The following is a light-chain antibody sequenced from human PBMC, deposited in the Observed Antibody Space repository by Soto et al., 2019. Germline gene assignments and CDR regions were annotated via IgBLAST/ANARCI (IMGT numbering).Light chain of an antibody. Sequence: EIVMTQSPATLSVSPGERATLSCRASQSISSKLGWYQQRPGQAPRLLIYGASTRATGIPPRCSGSGSGTEFTLTISSLQYEDAAVYYCQQYNSWSTITFGQGTRLEIK. CDR1: QSISSK. CDR2: GAS. V-gene: IGKV3-15*01. CDR3: QQYNSWSTIT. J-gene: IGKJ5*01.